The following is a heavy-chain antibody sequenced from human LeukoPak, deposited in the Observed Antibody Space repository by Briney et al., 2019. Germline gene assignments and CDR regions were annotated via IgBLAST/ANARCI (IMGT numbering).Heavy chain of an antibody. J-gene: IGHJ4*02. Sequence: GGSLRLSCAASGFTFSSYWMSWVRQAPGKGLEWVANIKQDGSEKYYVDSVKGRFTISRDNAKNSLYLQMNSLRAEDTAVYYCARLGYCSGGSCYSGYYDFDYWGQGTLVTVSS. CDR3: ARLGYCSGGSCYSGYYDFDY. D-gene: IGHD2-15*01. CDR1: GFTFSSYW. CDR2: IKQDGSEK. V-gene: IGHV3-7*01.